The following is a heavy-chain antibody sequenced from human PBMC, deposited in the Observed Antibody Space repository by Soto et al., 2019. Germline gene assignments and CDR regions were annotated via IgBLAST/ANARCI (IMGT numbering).Heavy chain of an antibody. D-gene: IGHD4-4*01. J-gene: IGHJ6*02. CDR3: ANVRYYSTCALYF. CDR2: ISWNSGSI. V-gene: IGHV3-9*01. Sequence: GGSLRLSCVASGFTFDDYAMHWVRQAPGKGMEWVSGISWNSGSIDYADSVKGRFTISRDNAKNSLYLQMNRLRAEDTALYYCANVRYYSTCALYFWFQATTLTFSS. CDR1: GFTFDDYA.